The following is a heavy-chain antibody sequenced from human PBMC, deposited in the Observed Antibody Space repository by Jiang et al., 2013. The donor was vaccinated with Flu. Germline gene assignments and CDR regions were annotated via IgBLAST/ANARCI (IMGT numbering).Heavy chain of an antibody. J-gene: IGHJ4*02. Sequence: PGLVKPSQTLSLTCTVSGDSISNGGYYWGWIRQLPGKGLEWIGHIYYSGRTDYIPSLKGRVTMSVDTSKNQFSLRLSSVTAADTAVYYCARAQKYSGFELPYFDFWGQGTLVTVSS. V-gene: IGHV4-31*03. D-gene: IGHD5-12*01. CDR3: ARAQKYSGFELPYFDF. CDR2: IYYSGRT. CDR1: GDSISNGGYY.